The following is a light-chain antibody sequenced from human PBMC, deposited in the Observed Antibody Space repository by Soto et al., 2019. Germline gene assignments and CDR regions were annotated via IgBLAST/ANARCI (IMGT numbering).Light chain of an antibody. J-gene: IGLJ2*01. CDR1: SSDIGAYNF. CDR2: DVN. CDR3: TSWTISTTMI. V-gene: IGLV2-14*03. Sequence: QSALTQPASVSGYPGQSITISCTGTSSDIGAYNFVSWYQQHPGKAPKLMLYDVNIRPSGVSNRFSGSKSGNTASLTISGLQAEDEADYYCTSWTISTTMIFGGGTKLTVL.